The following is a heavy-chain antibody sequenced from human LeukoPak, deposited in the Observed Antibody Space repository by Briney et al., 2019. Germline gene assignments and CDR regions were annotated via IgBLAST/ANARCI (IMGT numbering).Heavy chain of an antibody. V-gene: IGHV1-69*13. J-gene: IGHJ5*01. CDR3: ARAEDQGRYFDWLPGFAS. CDR1: GDTVSSYV. CDR2: ILPIFGTA. Sequence: GASVKVSCKASGDTVSSYVISWVRQAPGQGIEWMGWILPIFGTAIYAQKFQGRVTATADEPTSTAYMELSSLRSEDTAVYYCARAEDQGRYFDWLPGFASWGQGTLVTVSS. D-gene: IGHD3-9*01.